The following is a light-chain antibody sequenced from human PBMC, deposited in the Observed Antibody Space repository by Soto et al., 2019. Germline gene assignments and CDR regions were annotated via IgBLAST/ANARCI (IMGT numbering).Light chain of an antibody. V-gene: IGKV3-15*01. CDR1: QGVGSN. Sequence: EMVMTQSPATLSASPGERATLSCRASQGVGSNLGWYQQKPGQAPRLLIYGASNRATGIPARFSGSGSGTDFTLTISSLEPEDFGVYYCQQYNNWPRATFGGGTKVDIK. J-gene: IGKJ4*01. CDR3: QQYNNWPRAT. CDR2: GAS.